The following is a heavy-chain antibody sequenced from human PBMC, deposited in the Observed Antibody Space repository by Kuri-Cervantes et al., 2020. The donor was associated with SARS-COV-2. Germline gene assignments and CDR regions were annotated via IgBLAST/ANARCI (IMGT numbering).Heavy chain of an antibody. J-gene: IGHJ4*02. V-gene: IGHV3-23*01. CDR3: ARGLSRKPFDY. CDR1: GFTFSSYA. Sequence: GGSLKISCAASGFTFSSYAMSWVRQAPGKGLEWVSAISGSGGSTYYADSVKGRFTISRDNAKNSLYLQMNSLRAEDTAVYYCARGLSRKPFDYWGQGTLVTVSS. CDR2: ISGSGGST.